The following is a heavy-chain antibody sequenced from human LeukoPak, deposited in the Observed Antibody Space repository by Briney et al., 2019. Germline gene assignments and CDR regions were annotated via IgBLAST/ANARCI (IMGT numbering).Heavy chain of an antibody. D-gene: IGHD2-15*01. CDR2: ISGSGGST. J-gene: IGHJ4*02. Sequence: GGSLRLSCAASGFTFSSYAMSWVRQAPGRGLEWVSAISGSGGSTYYADSVTGRFTISRDNSKDTLYLQMNSLRAEDTAIYYCAKKISEDIGYYFNCWGQGTLVAVSS. V-gene: IGHV3-23*01. CDR1: GFTFSSYA. CDR3: AKKISEDIGYYFNC.